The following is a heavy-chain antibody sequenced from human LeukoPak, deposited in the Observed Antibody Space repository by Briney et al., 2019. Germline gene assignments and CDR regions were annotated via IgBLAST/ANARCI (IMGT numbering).Heavy chain of an antibody. CDR1: GDSISNYY. V-gene: IGHV4-59*01. Sequence: SETLSLTCTVSGDSISNYYWSWIRQPPGKGLEWIGYIYYSGSTNFNPSLKSRVTTSVDTSKNQFSLKLTSVTAADTAVYYCARETKLRDWFDPWGQGTLVTVSS. J-gene: IGHJ5*02. CDR3: ARETKLRDWFDP. D-gene: IGHD1-7*01. CDR2: IYYSGST.